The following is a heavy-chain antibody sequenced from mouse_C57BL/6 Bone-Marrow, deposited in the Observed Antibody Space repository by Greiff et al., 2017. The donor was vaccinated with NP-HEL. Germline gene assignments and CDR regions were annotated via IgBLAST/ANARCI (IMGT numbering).Heavy chain of an antibody. Sequence: EVKVVESGGGLVKPGGSLKLSCAASGFTFSDYGMHWVRQAPEKGLEWVAYNSSGSSTIYYADTVKGRFTISRDNAKNTLFLQMTSLRSEDTAMYYCAREGYYGSRDWFAYWGQGTLVTVSA. CDR2: NSSGSSTI. D-gene: IGHD1-1*01. CDR1: GFTFSDYG. J-gene: IGHJ3*01. V-gene: IGHV5-17*01. CDR3: AREGYYGSRDWFAY.